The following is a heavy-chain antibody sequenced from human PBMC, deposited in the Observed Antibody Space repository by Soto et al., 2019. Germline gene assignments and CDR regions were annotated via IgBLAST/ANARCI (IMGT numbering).Heavy chain of an antibody. CDR2: ISGSGGST. J-gene: IGHJ4*02. V-gene: IGHV3-23*01. D-gene: IGHD3-22*01. CDR3: ARDRLPAYYYDSSGYLADY. CDR1: GFTFSSYA. Sequence: EVQLLESGGGLVQPGGSLRLSCAASGFTFSSYAMSWVRQAPGKGLEWVSAISGSGGSTYYADSVKGRFTISRDNSKNTLYLQMNSLRAEDTAVYYCARDRLPAYYYDSSGYLADYWGQGTLVTVSS.